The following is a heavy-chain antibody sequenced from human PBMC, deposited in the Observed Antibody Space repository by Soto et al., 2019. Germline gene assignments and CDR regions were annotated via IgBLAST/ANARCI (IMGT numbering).Heavy chain of an antibody. CDR3: ARALTGTTFPYYYYGMDV. CDR1: GGTFSSYA. Sequence: AVKVSCKASGGTFSSYAISWVRQAPGQGXEWMGGIIPIFGTANYAQKFQGRVTITADESTSTAYMELSSLRSEDTAVYYCARALTGTTFPYYYYGMDVWGQGTTGTVSS. V-gene: IGHV1-69*13. D-gene: IGHD1-7*01. CDR2: IIPIFGTA. J-gene: IGHJ6*02.